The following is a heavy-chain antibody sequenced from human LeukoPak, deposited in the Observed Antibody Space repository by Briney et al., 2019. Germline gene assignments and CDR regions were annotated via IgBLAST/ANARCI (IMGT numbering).Heavy chain of an antibody. V-gene: IGHV3-23*01. Sequence: GGSLRLSCAVSGLDFNKAWLIWVRQAPGKGLEWVSAISGSGGSTYYADSVKGRFTISRDNSKNTLYLQMNSLRAEDTAVYYCAKDLGLAVTVTQYYFDYWGQGTLVTVSS. CDR2: ISGSGGST. J-gene: IGHJ4*02. CDR1: GLDFNKAW. CDR3: AKDLGLAVTVTQYYFDY. D-gene: IGHD6-19*01.